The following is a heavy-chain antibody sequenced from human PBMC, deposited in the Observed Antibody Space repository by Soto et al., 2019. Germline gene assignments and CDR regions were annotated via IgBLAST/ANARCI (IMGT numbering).Heavy chain of an antibody. D-gene: IGHD3-16*01. Sequence: PGGSLRLSCAGSGFTFSSYGMHWVRQAPGKGLEWVAVISYDGSDKYYGDSVKGRFTISREDSKNTLKLQMNSLRIEDTAIYYCAKTAGYDYVWGSSGLDPWGQGT. V-gene: IGHV3-30*18. J-gene: IGHJ5*02. CDR1: GFTFSSYG. CDR3: AKTAGYDYVWGSSGLDP. CDR2: ISYDGSDK.